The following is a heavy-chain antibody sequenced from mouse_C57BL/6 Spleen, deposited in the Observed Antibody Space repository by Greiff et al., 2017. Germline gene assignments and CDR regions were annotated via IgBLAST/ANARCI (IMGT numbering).Heavy chain of an antibody. CDR3: ATGNSWYFAV. J-gene: IGHJ1*03. Sequence: QVQLQQSGAELVRPGASVKLSCKASGYTFTDYYINWVKQRPGQGLEWIARIYPGSGNTYYNEKFKGKATLTAEKSSSTAYMQLSSLTSEDSAVYYCATGNSWYFAVWGTGTMVTVSS. CDR1: GYTFTDYY. D-gene: IGHD2-1*01. V-gene: IGHV1-76*01. CDR2: IYPGSGNT.